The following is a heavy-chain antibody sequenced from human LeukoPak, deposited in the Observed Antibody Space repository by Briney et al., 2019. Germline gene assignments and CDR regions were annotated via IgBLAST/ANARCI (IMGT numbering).Heavy chain of an antibody. CDR1: GGTFSSYA. CDR3: ARDDPGAERDYYYGMDV. D-gene: IGHD1-26*01. CDR2: IIPIFGTA. Sequence: ASVEVSCKASGGTFSSYAISWVRQAPGQGLEWMGGIIPIFGTANYAQKFQGRVTITADESTSTACMELSSLRSEDTAVYYCARDDPGAERDYYYGMDVWGQGTTVTVSS. J-gene: IGHJ6*02. V-gene: IGHV1-69*13.